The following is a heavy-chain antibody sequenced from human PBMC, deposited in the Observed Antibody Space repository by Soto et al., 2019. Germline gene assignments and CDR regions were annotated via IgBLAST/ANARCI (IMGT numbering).Heavy chain of an antibody. D-gene: IGHD6-6*01. CDR2: ISAYNVNT. Sequence: QFQLVQSGAEVKKPGASVKVSCKASGYTFTSYGISWVRQAPGQGLEWMGWISAYNVNTNYAQKLQGRGTMTPDTSTSTADMELRSLRSDDTAVYYCARDFSIAARPPGYWGQGTLVTVSS. V-gene: IGHV1-18*04. CDR1: GYTFTSYG. CDR3: ARDFSIAARPPGY. J-gene: IGHJ4*02.